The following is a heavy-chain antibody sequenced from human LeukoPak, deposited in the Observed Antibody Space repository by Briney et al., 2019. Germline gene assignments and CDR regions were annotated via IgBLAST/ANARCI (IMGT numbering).Heavy chain of an antibody. V-gene: IGHV4-61*01. J-gene: IGHJ4*02. CDR2: IYYSGST. Sequence: SETLSLTCTVSGGSVSSGSYYWSWIRQPPGKGLEWIGYIYYSGSTNYNPSLKSRVTISVDTSKNQFSLKLSSVTAADTAVYYCARGLNLGWYVDYWGQGTLITVSS. CDR1: GGSVSSGSYY. CDR3: ARGLNLGWYVDY. D-gene: IGHD2-15*01.